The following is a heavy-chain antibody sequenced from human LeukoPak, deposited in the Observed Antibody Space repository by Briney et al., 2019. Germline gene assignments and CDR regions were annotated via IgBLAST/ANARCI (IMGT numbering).Heavy chain of an antibody. CDR1: GGTFSSYA. CDR3: ARDAFDI. J-gene: IGHJ3*02. V-gene: IGHV1-69*05. Sequence: ASVKVSCKASGGTFSSYAISWVRQAPGQGLEGMGRIIPIFGTANYAQKFQCRVTITTDESTSTAYMALRSFRSDDPDVYYCARDAFDIWGQGTMVTVSS. CDR2: IIPIFGTA.